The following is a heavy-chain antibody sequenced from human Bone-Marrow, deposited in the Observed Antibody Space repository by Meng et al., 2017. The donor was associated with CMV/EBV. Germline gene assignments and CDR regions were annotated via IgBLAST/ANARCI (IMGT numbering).Heavy chain of an antibody. J-gene: IGHJ4*02. CDR3: TRPRVAGTAHFDS. Sequence: ASVKVSCKASGYTFTGYYMHWVRQAPGQGLEWMGWINPNSGGTNYAQKFQGRVTMTRDTSISTAYMELSRLTSDDTAVYYCTRPRVAGTAHFDSWGQGTLVTGSS. V-gene: IGHV1-2*02. D-gene: IGHD6-19*01. CDR1: GYTFTGYY. CDR2: INPNSGGT.